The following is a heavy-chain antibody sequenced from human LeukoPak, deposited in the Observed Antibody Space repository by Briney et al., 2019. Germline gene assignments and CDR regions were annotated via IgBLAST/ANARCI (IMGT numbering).Heavy chain of an antibody. CDR2: ISYDGSNK. CDR1: GFTFGDYA. D-gene: IGHD3-3*01. J-gene: IGHJ4*02. Sequence: GGSLRLSCTASGFTFGDYALSWFRQAPGKGLEWVAVISYDGSNKYYADSVKGRFTISRDNSKNTLYLQMNSLRAEDTAVYYCARDDEWFDYWGQGTLVTVSS. V-gene: IGHV3-30*04. CDR3: ARDDEWFDY.